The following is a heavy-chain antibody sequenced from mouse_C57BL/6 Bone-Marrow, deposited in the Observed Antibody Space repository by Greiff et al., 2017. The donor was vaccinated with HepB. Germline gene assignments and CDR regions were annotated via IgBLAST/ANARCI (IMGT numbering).Heavy chain of an antibody. Sequence: DVKLVESEGGLVQPGSSMKLSCTASGFTFSDYYMAWVRQVPEKGLEWVANINYDGSSTYYLDSLKSRFIISRDNAKNILYLQMSSLKSEDTATYYGARDTTVVEPLYWYFDVWGTGTTVTVSS. J-gene: IGHJ1*03. CDR1: GFTFSDYY. CDR3: ARDTTVVEPLYWYFDV. V-gene: IGHV5-16*01. D-gene: IGHD1-1*01. CDR2: INYDGSST.